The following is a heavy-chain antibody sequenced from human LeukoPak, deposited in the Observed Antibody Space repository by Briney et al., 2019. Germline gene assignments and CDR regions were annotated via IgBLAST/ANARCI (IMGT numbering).Heavy chain of an antibody. Sequence: GGSLRLSCAASGFTFSRYAMSGVRQAPGKGLEWVSVISGSGGSTYYADSVKGRFTISRDNSKNTLYLQMNSLRAEDTAVYYCAKDYLDIVVVPAALDAFDIWGQGTMVTVSS. CDR3: AKDYLDIVVVPAALDAFDI. CDR1: GFTFSRYA. D-gene: IGHD2-2*03. CDR2: ISGSGGST. J-gene: IGHJ3*02. V-gene: IGHV3-23*01.